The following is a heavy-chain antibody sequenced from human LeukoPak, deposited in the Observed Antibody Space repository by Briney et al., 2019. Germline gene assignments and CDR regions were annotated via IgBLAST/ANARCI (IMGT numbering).Heavy chain of an antibody. CDR1: GFTFSRYS. Sequence: PGGSLRLSCAASGFTFSRYSMNWARQAPGKGLEWVSYISRSSSTIYYADSVKGRFTISRDNAKNSLYLQMNSLRDEDTAVYYCASDILTGYSPVYWGQGTLVTVSS. V-gene: IGHV3-48*02. D-gene: IGHD3-9*01. J-gene: IGHJ4*02. CDR2: ISRSSSTI. CDR3: ASDILTGYSPVY.